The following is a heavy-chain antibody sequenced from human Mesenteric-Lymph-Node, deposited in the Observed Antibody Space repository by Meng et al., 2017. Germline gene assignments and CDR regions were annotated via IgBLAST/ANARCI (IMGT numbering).Heavy chain of an antibody. CDR2: IIPLFGTA. CDR3: AREKDYYDSSGYYSEYFQH. D-gene: IGHD3-22*01. V-gene: IGHV1-69*06. J-gene: IGHJ1*01. CDR1: GGSFRSFV. Sequence: SVKVSCKASGGSFRSFVINWERQAPGQGLEWMGGIIPLFGTATYAQKFQGRVTVTADTSASPAYMELSSLRSEDTAVYYCAREKDYYDSSGYYSEYFQHWGQGTLVTVSS.